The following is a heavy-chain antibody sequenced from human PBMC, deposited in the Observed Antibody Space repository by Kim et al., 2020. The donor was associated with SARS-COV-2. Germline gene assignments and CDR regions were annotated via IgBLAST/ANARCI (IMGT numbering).Heavy chain of an antibody. CDR2: ISYSGST. CDR3: ARQTPRGYNLYGINR. V-gene: IGHV4-39*01. J-gene: IGHJ5*02. D-gene: IGHD5-12*01. Sequence: SETLSLTCTVSGGSITTSPYYWVWIRQPPGKGLEWIGSISYSGSTFYNPSLKSRVTLSVDTSKNQFSLKLSSVIAADTSVYYCARQTPRGYNLYGINRWGQGPLVAVSS. CDR1: GGSITTSPYY.